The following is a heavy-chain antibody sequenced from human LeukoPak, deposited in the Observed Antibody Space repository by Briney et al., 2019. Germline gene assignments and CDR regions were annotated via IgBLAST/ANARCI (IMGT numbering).Heavy chain of an antibody. CDR1: GFTFDDYG. V-gene: IGHV3-20*04. CDR2: INWNGGST. D-gene: IGHD4-23*01. Sequence: GGSLRLSCAASGFTFDDYGMSWVRQAPGKGLEWVSGINWNGGSTGYADSVKGRFTISRDNAKNSLYLQMNSLRAEDTAVYYCATRETTVVTPGGNSYYYYYYYMDVWGKGTTVTISS. J-gene: IGHJ6*03. CDR3: ATRETTVVTPGGNSYYYYYYYMDV.